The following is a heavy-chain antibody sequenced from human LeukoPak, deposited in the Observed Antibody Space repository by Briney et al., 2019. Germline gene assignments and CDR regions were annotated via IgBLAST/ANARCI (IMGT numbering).Heavy chain of an antibody. CDR2: ISGSGGST. CDR1: GFTFSSYA. D-gene: IGHD3-16*02. Sequence: GGSLRLSCAASGFTFSSYAMSWVRQAPGQGLEWVSAISGSGGSTYYADSVKGRFTISRDNSKNTLYLQMNSLRAEDTAVYYCAKDYVWGSYRYYGYWGQGTLVTVSS. J-gene: IGHJ4*02. CDR3: AKDYVWGSYRYYGY. V-gene: IGHV3-23*01.